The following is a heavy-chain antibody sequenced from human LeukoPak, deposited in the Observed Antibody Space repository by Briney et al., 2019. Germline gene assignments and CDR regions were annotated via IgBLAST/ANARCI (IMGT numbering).Heavy chain of an antibody. D-gene: IGHD2-8*01. J-gene: IGHJ4*02. Sequence: SSETLSLACGVSGGSISNTNWWSWVRQPPGQGLEWIGEISLTGLTHYNPSLESRVTVSLDKSKNQLSLNLTSVTAADTAVYYCSRENGAFSPFGYWGQGTLVTVLS. CDR1: GGSISNTNW. V-gene: IGHV4-4*02. CDR3: SRENGAFSPFGY. CDR2: ISLTGLT.